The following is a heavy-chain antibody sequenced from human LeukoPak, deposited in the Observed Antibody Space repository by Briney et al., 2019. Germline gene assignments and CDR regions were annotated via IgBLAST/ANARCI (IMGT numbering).Heavy chain of an antibody. CDR1: GGSFSGYY. J-gene: IGHJ4*02. D-gene: IGHD6-19*01. V-gene: IGHV4-34*01. CDR2: INHSGST. CDR3: ARGRIAVAAYFDY. Sequence: PPETLSLTCAVYGGSFSGYYWSWIRQPPGKGLEWIGEINHSGSTNYNPSLKSRVTISVDTSKNQFSLKLSSVTAADTAVYYCARGRIAVAAYFDYWGQGTLVTVSS.